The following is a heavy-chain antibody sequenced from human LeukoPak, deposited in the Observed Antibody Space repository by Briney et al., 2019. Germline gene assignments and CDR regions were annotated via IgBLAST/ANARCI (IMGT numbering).Heavy chain of an antibody. CDR1: GYTFTEYY. CDR2: FNPNSGGA. J-gene: IGHJ4*02. CDR3: ARGQSLNDY. V-gene: IGHV1-2*02. Sequence: ASVKVSCKASGYTFTEYYIHLVRQGPGQGLELMGWFNPNSGGANYAEKFQGRVTMTREKSISTAYMELSRRRYDDTALYYCARGQSLNDYWGQGTLVTVSS.